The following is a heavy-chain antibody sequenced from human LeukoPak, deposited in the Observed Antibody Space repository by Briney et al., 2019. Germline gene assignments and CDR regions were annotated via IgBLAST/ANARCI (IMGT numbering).Heavy chain of an antibody. CDR3: ARGFEYSSSSDGAFDI. V-gene: IGHV1-69*13. Sequence: GASVKVSCKASGGTFSSYAISWVRQAPGQGLEWMGGIIPIFGTANYAQKFQGRVTVTADESTSTAYMELSSLRSEDTAVYYCARGFEYSSSSDGAFDIWGQGTMVTVSS. D-gene: IGHD6-6*01. J-gene: IGHJ3*02. CDR1: GGTFSSYA. CDR2: IIPIFGTA.